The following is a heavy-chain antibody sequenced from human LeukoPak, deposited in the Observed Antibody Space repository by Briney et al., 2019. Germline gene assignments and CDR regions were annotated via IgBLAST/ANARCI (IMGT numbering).Heavy chain of an antibody. V-gene: IGHV4-31*06. CDR3: IKESGAFSHFGF. CDR2: IYYTGST. Sequence: SQTLSLTCSISGVSVSSGNYYWIWIRQHPGKGLEWIGYIYYTGSTYYNPSLRSRVTISADTSKNQFSLTLTTVTAADTAIYFCIKESGAFSHFGFWGQGTLVTVSS. J-gene: IGHJ4*02. D-gene: IGHD1-14*01. CDR1: GVSVSSGNYY.